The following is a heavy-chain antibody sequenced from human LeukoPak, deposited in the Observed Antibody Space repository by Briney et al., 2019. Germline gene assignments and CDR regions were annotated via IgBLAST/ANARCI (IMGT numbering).Heavy chain of an antibody. D-gene: IGHD5-12*01. CDR1: GFTFSSYG. CDR2: IWYDGSNK. Sequence: SGGSLRLSCAASGFTFSSYGMHWVRQAPGKGLEWVAVIWYDGSNKYYADSVKGRFTISRDNSKNTLYLQMNSLRAEDTAVYYCARDGLRSGSTLLDYWGQGTLVTVSS. J-gene: IGHJ4*02. V-gene: IGHV3-33*01. CDR3: ARDGLRSGSTLLDY.